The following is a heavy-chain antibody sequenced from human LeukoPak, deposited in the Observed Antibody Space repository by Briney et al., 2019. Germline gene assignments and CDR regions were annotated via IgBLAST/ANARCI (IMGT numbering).Heavy chain of an antibody. D-gene: IGHD5-12*01. CDR3: ATLTSGYQSGLDY. V-gene: IGHV5-51*01. J-gene: IGHJ4*02. Sequence: HGESLKISCKGSGYRFTNYWIAWLRQLPEKGLEWMGIIYPGDSDTKYSPSFQGLVTISVDNSITTAYLQWSSLKASDTAMYYCATLTSGYQSGLDYWGQGTLVTVSS. CDR2: IYPGDSDT. CDR1: GYRFTNYW.